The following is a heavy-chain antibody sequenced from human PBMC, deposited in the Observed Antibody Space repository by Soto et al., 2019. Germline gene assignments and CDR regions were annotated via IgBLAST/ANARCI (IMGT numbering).Heavy chain of an antibody. J-gene: IGHJ4*02. D-gene: IGHD4-17*01. V-gene: IGHV4-39*01. CDR1: GGFIGSYH. CDR2: IYYSGST. Sequence: PSETLSLTCTVSGGFIGSYHWGWIRQPSGKGLEWIGSIYYSGSTYYNPSLKSRVTISVETSKNQFSLKLSSVTAADTAVYYCASSYGDYVSYWGQGTLVTVSS. CDR3: ASSYGDYVSY.